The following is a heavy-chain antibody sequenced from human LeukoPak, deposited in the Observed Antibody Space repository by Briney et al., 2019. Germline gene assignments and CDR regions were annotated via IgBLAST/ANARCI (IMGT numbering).Heavy chain of an antibody. Sequence: ASVKVSCKTSGYTFSGYNLHWVRQSPGQGLEWMGWINPNGGVTNYEQKFQGRVTLTSDTSISTVYMELTRLRSDDTAVYYCARTFASYYLSGLDYWGQGTLVTVSS. D-gene: IGHD5-18*01. J-gene: IGHJ4*02. CDR2: INPNGGVT. CDR3: ARTFASYYLSGLDY. CDR1: GYTFSGYN. V-gene: IGHV1-2*02.